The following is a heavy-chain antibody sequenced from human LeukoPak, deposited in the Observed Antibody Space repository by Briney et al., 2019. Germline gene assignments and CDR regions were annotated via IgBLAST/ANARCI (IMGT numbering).Heavy chain of an antibody. CDR1: GGSFSGYY. CDR2: INHSGST. D-gene: IGHD2-2*03. V-gene: IGHV4-34*01. CDR3: AREMAGYCSSTSCQTYYYYGMDV. Sequence: SETLSLTCAVYGGSFSGYYWSWIRQPPGKGLEWIGEINHSGSTNYNPSLKSRVTISVDTSKNQFSLKLSSVTAADTAVYYCAREMAGYCSSTSCQTYYYYGMDVWGHGTTVTVSS. J-gene: IGHJ6*02.